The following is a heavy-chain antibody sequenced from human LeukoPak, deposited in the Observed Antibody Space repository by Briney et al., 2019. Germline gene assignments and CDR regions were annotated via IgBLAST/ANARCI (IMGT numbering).Heavy chain of an antibody. CDR2: IYNSGST. J-gene: IGHJ4*02. CDR3: ARGDYDDSSGYSAYFDY. Sequence: PSETLSLTCTVSGGSISSYYWSWIRQSPGKGLERIGYIYNSGSTNYNPSLKSRVTISVDTSNNQFSLKLSSVTAADAAVYYCARGDYDDSSGYSAYFDYWGQGTLVTVSS. V-gene: IGHV4-59*01. CDR1: GGSISSYY. D-gene: IGHD3-22*01.